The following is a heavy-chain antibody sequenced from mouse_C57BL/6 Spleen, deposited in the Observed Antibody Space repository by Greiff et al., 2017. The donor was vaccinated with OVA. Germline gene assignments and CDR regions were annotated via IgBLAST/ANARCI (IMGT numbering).Heavy chain of an antibody. V-gene: IGHV1-64*01. Sequence: QVHVKQPGAELVKPGASVKLSCKASGYTFTSYWMHWVKQRPGQGLEWIGMIHPNSGSTNYNEKFKSKATLTVDKSSSTAYMQLSSLTSEDSAVYYCARWGYDDGAGLDYWGQGTTLTVSS. CDR1: GYTFTSYW. CDR2: IHPNSGST. CDR3: ARWGYDDGAGLDY. J-gene: IGHJ2*01. D-gene: IGHD2-2*01.